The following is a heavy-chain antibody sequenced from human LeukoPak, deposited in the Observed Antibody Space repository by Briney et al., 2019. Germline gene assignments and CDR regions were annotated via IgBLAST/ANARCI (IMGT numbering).Heavy chain of an antibody. CDR3: ARDYGGSSPFDY. Sequence: PGGSLRLSCAGSGFTFSSYSMNWVRQAPGEGLEWVSFISTSSSYIYYADSVKGRFTISRDNAKNSLYLQMSSLRAEDTAVYYCARDYGGSSPFDYWGQGTLVTVSS. CDR1: GFTFSSYS. J-gene: IGHJ4*02. D-gene: IGHD4-23*01. CDR2: ISTSSSYI. V-gene: IGHV3-21*01.